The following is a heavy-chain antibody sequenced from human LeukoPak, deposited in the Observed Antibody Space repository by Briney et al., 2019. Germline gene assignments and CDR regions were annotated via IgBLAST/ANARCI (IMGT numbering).Heavy chain of an antibody. V-gene: IGHV1-18*01. CDR2: ISAYNGNT. J-gene: IGHJ4*02. D-gene: IGHD2-15*01. CDR3: ARGVRYCSGGSCYYFDY. Sequence: ASVKVSCKASGYTFTSYGISWVRQAPGQGVEWMGWISAYNGNTNYAQKLQGRVTMTTDTSTSTAYMELRSLRSDDTAVYYCARGVRYCSGGSCYYFDYWGQGTLVTVSS. CDR1: GYTFTSYG.